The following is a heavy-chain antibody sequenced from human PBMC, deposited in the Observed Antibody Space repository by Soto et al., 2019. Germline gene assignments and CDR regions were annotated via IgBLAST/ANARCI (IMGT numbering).Heavy chain of an antibody. Sequence: PGGSLRLSCAASGFTFSSYGMHWVRQAPGKGLEWVAVIWYDGSNKYYADSVKGRFTISRDNSKNTLYLQMNSLRAEDTAVYYWARDSNLDGMDVWGQGTTVTVSS. D-gene: IGHD4-4*01. J-gene: IGHJ6*02. V-gene: IGHV3-33*01. CDR1: GFTFSSYG. CDR2: IWYDGSNK. CDR3: ARDSNLDGMDV.